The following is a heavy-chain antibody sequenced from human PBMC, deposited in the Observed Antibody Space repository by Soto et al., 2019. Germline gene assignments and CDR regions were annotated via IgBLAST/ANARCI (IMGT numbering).Heavy chain of an antibody. CDR1: GYTFSDFD. D-gene: IGHD3-16*01. V-gene: IGHV1-8*01. Sequence: QAHLEQSGAEVKRPGASVKVSCKASGYTFSDFDINWLRQASGQGPGWMGWMNAKSGDTFFAQRFQGKFTMTWDTSLSTAYMEVGSLTSDDTAMYYCARGNPFNYAGFDVWGQGTTVAVSS. J-gene: IGHJ6*02. CDR2: MNAKSGDT. CDR3: ARGNPFNYAGFDV.